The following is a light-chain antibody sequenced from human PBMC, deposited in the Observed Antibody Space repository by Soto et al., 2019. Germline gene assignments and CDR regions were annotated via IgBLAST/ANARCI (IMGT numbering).Light chain of an antibody. V-gene: IGKV3-20*01. CDR3: QQFHISRT. CDR2: GAS. CDR1: QSLNARY. J-gene: IGKJ1*01. Sequence: EIVLTQSPGTLSLSPGERATLSCRASQSLNARYLAWYQVKPGQAPRLLFYGASSRATGIPDRFIGSGSGKDFTLTITGLEPEDFAVYYCQQFHISRTFGQGTKVEIK.